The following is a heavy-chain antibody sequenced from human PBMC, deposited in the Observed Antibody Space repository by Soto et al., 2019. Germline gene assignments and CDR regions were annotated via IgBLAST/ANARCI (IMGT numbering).Heavy chain of an antibody. CDR3: AKDRRDYGGNIFDY. D-gene: IGHD4-17*01. V-gene: IGHV3-30*18. J-gene: IGHJ4*02. CDR2: ISYDGSDE. CDR1: GFSFRYYG. Sequence: QVQLVESGGGVVQPGRSLRLSCAASGFSFRYYGMHWVRQAPGKGLEWVALISYDGSDEYYADSVKGRFTISRDNSNNTLYLQMNRPNSEDTAVYYCAKDRRDYGGNIFDYWGQGTVVTVSS.